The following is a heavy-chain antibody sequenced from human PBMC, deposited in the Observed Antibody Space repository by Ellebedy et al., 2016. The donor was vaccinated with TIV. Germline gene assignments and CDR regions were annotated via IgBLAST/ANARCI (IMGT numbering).Heavy chain of an antibody. Sequence: GESLKISCLVSGFSFRTYWMSWVRQAAGKGLEWVANINQDGSQKYYVDSVKGRFTISRDNAKNSVYLQMNSLRAEDRAVYYCVSDDYGEGGGMEVWGQGTTVTVSS. D-gene: IGHD4-17*01. V-gene: IGHV3-7*01. CDR2: INQDGSQK. J-gene: IGHJ6*02. CDR1: GFSFRTYW. CDR3: VSDDYGEGGGMEV.